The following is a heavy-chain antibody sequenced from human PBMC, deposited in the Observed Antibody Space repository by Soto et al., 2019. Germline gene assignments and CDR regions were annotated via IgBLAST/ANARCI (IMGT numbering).Heavy chain of an antibody. CDR2: IIPIFGTA. D-gene: IGHD3-10*01. V-gene: IGHV1-69*13. CDR3: ASFNLAVGAILGTHFY. CDR1: GGTFSSYA. Sequence: SVKVSCEASGGTFSSYAISWVRQAPGQGLEWMGGIIPIFGTANYAQKFQGRVTITADESTSTAYMELSSLRSEDTAMYYCASFNLAVGAILGTHFYWGQ. J-gene: IGHJ4*01.